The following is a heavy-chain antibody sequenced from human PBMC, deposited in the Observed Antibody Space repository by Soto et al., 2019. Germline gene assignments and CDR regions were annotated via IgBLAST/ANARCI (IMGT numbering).Heavy chain of an antibody. D-gene: IGHD3-9*01. CDR3: ARDGAPVPGGYFGSHNYYYYMDV. Sequence: ASVKVSCKASGYTFTNYGISWVRQAPGQGLEWMGWISAYNGNTNYAQNLQGRVTMTTDTSTSTAYMELRSLRSDDTAMYYCARDGAPVPGGYFGSHNYYYYMDVWGKGTTVTVSS. J-gene: IGHJ6*03. CDR1: GYTFTNYG. CDR2: ISAYNGNT. V-gene: IGHV1-18*01.